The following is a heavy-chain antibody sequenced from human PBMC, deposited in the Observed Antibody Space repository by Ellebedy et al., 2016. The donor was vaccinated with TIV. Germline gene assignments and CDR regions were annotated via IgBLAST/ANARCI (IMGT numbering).Heavy chain of an antibody. CDR1: GFTFSSYA. D-gene: IGHD2-2*01. J-gene: IGHJ4*02. Sequence: GGSLRLSXAASGFTFSSYAMAWVRQAPGKGLEWVSTISTSGAATYYTDSVKGRFTISRDNGKNTLYLQMNSLGAEDTALYYCAKGYCRSNTCYRSDYLDYWGQGALVTVSS. CDR2: ISTSGAAT. CDR3: AKGYCRSNTCYRSDYLDY. V-gene: IGHV3-23*01.